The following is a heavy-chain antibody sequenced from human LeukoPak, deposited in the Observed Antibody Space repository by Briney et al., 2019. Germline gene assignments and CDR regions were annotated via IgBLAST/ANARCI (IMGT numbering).Heavy chain of an antibody. CDR1: GFTFNSAW. Sequence: PGGSLRLSCAASGFTFNSAWMSWVRQASGKGLEWVGRIRSKANSYATAYAASVKGRFTISRDDSKNTAYLQMNSLKTEDTAVYYCTRQGNYWGQGTLVTVSS. CDR2: IRSKANSYAT. J-gene: IGHJ4*02. V-gene: IGHV3-73*01. CDR3: TRQGNY. D-gene: IGHD3-10*01.